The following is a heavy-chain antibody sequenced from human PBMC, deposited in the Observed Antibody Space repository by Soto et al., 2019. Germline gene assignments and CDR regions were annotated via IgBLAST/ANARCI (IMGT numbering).Heavy chain of an antibody. CDR2: ISNDGTNK. V-gene: IGHV3-30-3*01. CDR3: AAAFLAAEIDF. Sequence: RPLRRSCAASVVTFSDFAMHWVRQDPGKGLEWVALISNDGTNKYYADSVKCRLTISRDNSKSILYLQMNSLRAEDTALYYCAAAFLAAEIDFWGHGTLVTVSS. CDR1: VVTFSDFA. D-gene: IGHD6-13*01. J-gene: IGHJ4*01.